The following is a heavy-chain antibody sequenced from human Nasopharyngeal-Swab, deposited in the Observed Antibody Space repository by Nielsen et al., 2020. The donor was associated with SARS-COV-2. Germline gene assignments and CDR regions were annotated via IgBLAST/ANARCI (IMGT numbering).Heavy chain of an antibody. V-gene: IGHV4-59*01. D-gene: IGHD5-18*01. CDR2: IYYSGIT. CDR1: GGSITNYY. Sequence: SETLSLTCTVSGGSITNYYWSWIRQPPGKGLEWIGYIYYSGITNYNPSLKSRVTASADTSKKQFSLNLSSVTAADTAVYYCARDGPYVGYAFDDWGQGILVTVSS. CDR3: ARDGPYVGYAFDD. J-gene: IGHJ4*02.